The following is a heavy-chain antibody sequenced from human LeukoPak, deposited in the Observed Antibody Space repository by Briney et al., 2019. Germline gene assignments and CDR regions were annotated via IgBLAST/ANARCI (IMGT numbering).Heavy chain of an antibody. Sequence: ASVKVSCKASGYTITGYYVHWVRQAPGQGLEWMGWINPKSGGTDCAQKFQGRVTMTRDTSISTAYMELTRLTADGTAVYYCASAACSGNCYFDYWGQGTLVTVSS. V-gene: IGHV1-2*02. CDR2: INPKSGGT. J-gene: IGHJ4*02. D-gene: IGHD2-15*01. CDR3: ASAACSGNCYFDY. CDR1: GYTITGYY.